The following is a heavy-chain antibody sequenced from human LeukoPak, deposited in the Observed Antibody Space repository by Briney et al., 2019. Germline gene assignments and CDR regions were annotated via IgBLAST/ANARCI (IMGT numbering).Heavy chain of an antibody. CDR3: ARSPVFGVIILHFDC. V-gene: IGHV4-39*07. Sequence: PSETLSLTCAVSGASISSNHYYWGWICRSPGKGLEWIGSVFHSGSTYYNPSLKTRVTMSLDASKRQFSLNLTSVTAADTAVYYCARSPVFGVIILHFDCWGQGSLVTVSS. CDR1: GASISSNHYY. J-gene: IGHJ4*02. CDR2: VFHSGST. D-gene: IGHD3-3*01.